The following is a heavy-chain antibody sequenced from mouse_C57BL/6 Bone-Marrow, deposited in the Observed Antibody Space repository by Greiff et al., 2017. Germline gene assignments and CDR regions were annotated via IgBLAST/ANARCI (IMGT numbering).Heavy chain of an antibody. D-gene: IGHD1-1*01. Sequence: EVKLMESGAELVKPGASVKLSCPASGFNIKDYYMHWVKQRTEKGLEWIGRIDPEDGDTKYAPKFQGKATITADTSSNTAYLPHSSLTSEYTAVNYCARSRYYGSSHFDYWGQGTTRTVSS. V-gene: IGHV14-2*01. CDR2: IDPEDGDT. J-gene: IGHJ2*01. CDR1: GFNIKDYY. CDR3: ARSRYYGSSHFDY.